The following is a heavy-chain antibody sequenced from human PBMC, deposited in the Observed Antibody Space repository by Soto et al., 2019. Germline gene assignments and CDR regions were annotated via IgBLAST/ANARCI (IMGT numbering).Heavy chain of an antibody. D-gene: IGHD3-3*01. J-gene: IGHJ4*02. CDR3: AREPRITIFGVVTSHFDY. CDR1: GGSISSGDYY. V-gene: IGHV4-30-4*01. Sequence: PSETLSLTCTVSGGSISSGDYYWSWIRQPPGKGLEWIGYIYYSGSTYYNPSLKSRVTISVDTSKNQFSLKLSSVTAADTAVYYCAREPRITIFGVVTSHFDYWGQGTLVTVSS. CDR2: IYYSGST.